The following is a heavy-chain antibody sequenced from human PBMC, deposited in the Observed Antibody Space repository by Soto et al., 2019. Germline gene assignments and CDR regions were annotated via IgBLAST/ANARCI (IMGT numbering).Heavy chain of an antibody. CDR1: GFTFSDYY. J-gene: IGHJ3*02. V-gene: IGHV3-72*01. CDR3: ARVKSNTWGLDVFDI. CDR2: TRIKAQGFTT. D-gene: IGHD7-27*01. Sequence: EVQLVESGGGLVQPGGSLRLSCAASGFTFSDYYMDWVRQAPGKGLEWVGRTRIKAQGFTTEYAASVKARFTISRDDSENSLFLQMNSLKTEDTAVYYCARVKSNTWGLDVFDIWGQGTMVTVSS.